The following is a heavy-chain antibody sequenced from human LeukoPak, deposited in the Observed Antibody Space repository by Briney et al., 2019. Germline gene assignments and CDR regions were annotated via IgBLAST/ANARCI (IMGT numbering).Heavy chain of an antibody. Sequence: GGSLGLSCAASGFTFSSYSMNWVRQAPGKGLEWVSSISSSSSYIYYADSVKGRFTISRDNAKNSLYLQMNSLRAEDTAVYYCARTDTPNIKFDYWGQGTLVTVSS. CDR1: GFTFSSYS. V-gene: IGHV3-21*01. J-gene: IGHJ4*02. CDR3: ARTDTPNIKFDY. D-gene: IGHD1/OR15-1a*01. CDR2: ISSSSSYI.